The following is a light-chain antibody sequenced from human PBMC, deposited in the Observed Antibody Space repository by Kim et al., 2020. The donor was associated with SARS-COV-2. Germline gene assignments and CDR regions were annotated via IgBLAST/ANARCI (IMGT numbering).Light chain of an antibody. CDR1: QSISSY. CDR2: GAS. V-gene: IGKV3-15*01. Sequence: EIVMTQSPATLSVSPGERVTLPCRASQSISSYLGWYQQKPGQAPRLLIYGASTRATGIPARFSGSGSGTEFTLTISSLQSEDFAVYCCQQYNDWPWTFGQGTKVDIK. CDR3: QQYNDWPWT. J-gene: IGKJ1*01.